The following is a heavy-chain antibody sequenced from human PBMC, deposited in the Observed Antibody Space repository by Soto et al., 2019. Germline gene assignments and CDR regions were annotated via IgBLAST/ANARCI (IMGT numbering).Heavy chain of an antibody. CDR3: AGRSSGWYFDY. V-gene: IGHV3-23*01. J-gene: IGHJ4*02. CDR2: ISGSGGST. D-gene: IGHD6-19*01. Sequence: EVQLLESGGGLVQPGGSLRLSCAASGFTFSSYAMSWVRQAPRKGLGWVSVISGSGGSTYYADSVKGRFTISRDNSKNTLYLQMNSLRAEDTAVYYCAGRSSGWYFDYWGQGTLVTVSS. CDR1: GFTFSSYA.